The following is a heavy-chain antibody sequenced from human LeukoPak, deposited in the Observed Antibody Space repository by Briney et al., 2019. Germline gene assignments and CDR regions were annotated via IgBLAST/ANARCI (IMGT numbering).Heavy chain of an antibody. D-gene: IGHD2-2*01. J-gene: IGHJ6*03. V-gene: IGHV4-61*02. CDR1: GGSNSSGSYY. Sequence: SETLSLTCTVSGGSNSSGSYYWSWIRQPAGKGLEWIGRIYTSGSTNYNPSLKSRVTISVDTSKNQFSLKLSSVTAADTAVYYCARHLDCSSTSCWGYYYYYYMDVWGKGTTVTVSS. CDR3: ARHLDCSSTSCWGYYYYYYMDV. CDR2: IYTSGST.